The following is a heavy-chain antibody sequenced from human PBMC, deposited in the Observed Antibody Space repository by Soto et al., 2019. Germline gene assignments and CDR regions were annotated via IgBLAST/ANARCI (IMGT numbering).Heavy chain of an antibody. J-gene: IGHJ4*02. CDR3: ARDNLGYCSGGSCYAPSFYY. D-gene: IGHD2-15*01. Sequence: EVQLVESGGGLVKPGGSLRLSCAASGFTFSSYSMNWVRQAPGKGLEWVSSISSSSSYIYYADSVKGRFTISRDNAKNSLYLQMNSLRAEDTAVYYCARDNLGYCSGGSCYAPSFYYWGQGTLVTVAS. CDR1: GFTFSSYS. CDR2: ISSSSSYI. V-gene: IGHV3-21*01.